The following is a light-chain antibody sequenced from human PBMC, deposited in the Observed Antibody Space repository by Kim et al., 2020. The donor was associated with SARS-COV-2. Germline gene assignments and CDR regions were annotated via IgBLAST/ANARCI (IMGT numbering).Light chain of an antibody. CDR1: SSDVGGYNY. CDR3: SSYAGSNNVI. J-gene: IGLJ2*01. V-gene: IGLV2-8*01. CDR2: EVT. Sequence: GQSVTISCIGTSSDVGGYNYVSWYQQHPGKAPNLIIYEVTKRPSGVPDRFSGSKSGSTASLTVSGLQAEDEADYYCSSYAGSNNVIFGGGTQLTVL.